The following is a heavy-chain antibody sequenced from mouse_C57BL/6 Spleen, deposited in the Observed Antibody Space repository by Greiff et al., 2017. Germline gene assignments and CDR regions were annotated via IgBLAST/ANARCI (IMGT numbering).Heavy chain of an antibody. J-gene: IGHJ4*01. D-gene: IGHD2-1*01. CDR1: GYTFTTYP. CDR3: AIIYYDAMDY. Sequence: QVQLKQSGAELVKPGASVKMSCTASGYTFTTYPIEWMKQNPGKSLEWIGNFHPYNDDTKYNEKFKGKATLTVEKSFSTVYLELSRLTSDDSAVYYCAIIYYDAMDYWGQGTSVTVSS. CDR2: FHPYNDDT. V-gene: IGHV1-47*01.